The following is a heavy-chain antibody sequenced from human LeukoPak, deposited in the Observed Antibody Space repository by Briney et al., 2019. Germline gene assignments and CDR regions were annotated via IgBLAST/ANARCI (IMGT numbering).Heavy chain of an antibody. D-gene: IGHD3-3*01. Sequence: PGGSLRLSCAASGFTVSSNYMSWVRQAPGKGLEWVSVIYSGGSTYYADSVKGRFTISRDNSKNTLYLQMNSLRAEDTAVYYCARARYYDFWSGPYYFDYWGQGTLATVSS. J-gene: IGHJ4*02. CDR2: IYSGGST. CDR3: ARARYYDFWSGPYYFDY. CDR1: GFTVSSNY. V-gene: IGHV3-53*01.